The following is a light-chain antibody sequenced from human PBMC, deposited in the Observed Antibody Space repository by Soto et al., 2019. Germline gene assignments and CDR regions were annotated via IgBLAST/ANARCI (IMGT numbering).Light chain of an antibody. CDR3: CSYAGSYSWV. J-gene: IGLJ3*02. Sequence: QSVLTQPRSVSASPGQSVTISCTGTSSDVGSYKSVSWYQQYPGKAPKLRIYDVNKRPSGVPDRFSGSKSGNTASLTISGLQAEDESDYYCCSYAGSYSWVFGGGTKVTVL. V-gene: IGLV2-11*01. CDR1: SSDVGSYKS. CDR2: DVN.